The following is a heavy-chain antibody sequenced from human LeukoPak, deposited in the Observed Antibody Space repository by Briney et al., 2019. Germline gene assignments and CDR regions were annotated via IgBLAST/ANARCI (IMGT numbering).Heavy chain of an antibody. CDR2: MNSNSGNT. V-gene: IGHV1-8*01. J-gene: IGHJ4*02. D-gene: IGHD3-10*01. CDR1: GYTFINYD. Sequence: VSVKVSCKASGYTFINYDIMWVRQATGQGLEWMGWMNSNSGNTGYAQKFQGRVTMTRDTSMSTAYMELSSLRFEDTAVYYCTRGRGGTIVRGYMDYWGQGTLVTVSS. CDR3: TRGRGGTIVRGYMDY.